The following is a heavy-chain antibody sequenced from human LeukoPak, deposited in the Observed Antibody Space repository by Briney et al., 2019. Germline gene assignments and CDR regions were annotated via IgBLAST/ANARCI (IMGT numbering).Heavy chain of an antibody. CDR1: GFTFSSYG. J-gene: IGHJ4*02. V-gene: IGHV3-33*06. D-gene: IGHD1-26*01. CDR2: IWYDGSNK. Sequence: GRSLRLSCAASGFTFSSYGMHWVRQAPGKGLEWVAVIWYDGSNKYYADSVKGRFTISRDNSKNTLYLQMNSLRAEDTAVYYCAKDVYSGSYFDYWGQGTLVTVSS. CDR3: AKDVYSGSYFDY.